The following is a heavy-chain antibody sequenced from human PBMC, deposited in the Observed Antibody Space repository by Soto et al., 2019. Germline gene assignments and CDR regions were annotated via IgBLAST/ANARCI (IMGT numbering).Heavy chain of an antibody. V-gene: IGHV3-48*03. CDR2: ISTSGSTI. Sequence: EVQLVESGGGLVQPGGSLRLSCAASGFSFGSHEMNWVRQVPGQGLEWISYISTSGSTIDYADSVKGRFSIYRYNENDLLDLQMNILRFQDTAVYYCAIAQVSVVRGIYGMDVCGHGTPVTVSS. CDR1: GFSFGSHE. J-gene: IGHJ6*02. CDR3: AIAQVSVVRGIYGMDV. D-gene: IGHD3-10*01.